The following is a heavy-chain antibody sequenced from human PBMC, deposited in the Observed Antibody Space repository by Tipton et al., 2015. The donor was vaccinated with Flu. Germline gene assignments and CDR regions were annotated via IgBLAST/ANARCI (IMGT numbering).Heavy chain of an antibody. J-gene: IGHJ6*03. CDR3: ARSSWYMLLSPRHYYYYMDV. D-gene: IGHD6-13*01. V-gene: IGHV4-4*07. CDR1: GGSISSYY. CDR2: IYTSGST. Sequence: TLSLTCTVSGGSISSYYWSWIRQPAGKGLEWIGRIYTSGSTNYNPSLKSRVTMSVDTSKNQFSLKLSSVTAADTAVYYCARSSWYMLLSPRHYYYYMDVWGKGTTVTVSS.